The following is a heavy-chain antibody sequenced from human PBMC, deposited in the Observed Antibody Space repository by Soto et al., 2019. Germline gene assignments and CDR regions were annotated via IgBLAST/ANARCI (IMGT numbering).Heavy chain of an antibody. CDR1: GYTFTSYG. J-gene: IGHJ4*02. CDR3: ARDRSTHDH. Sequence: QVQLVQSGVEVKKPGASVKVSCKASGYTFTSYGISWVRQAPGQGLEWVGWIGTNNGDTNYAQKFQDRVVMTRDTSTSTDYMELRSLTSDDTAVYYCARDRSTHDHWGQGTLVTVSS. D-gene: IGHD1-1*01. V-gene: IGHV1-18*01. CDR2: IGTNNGDT.